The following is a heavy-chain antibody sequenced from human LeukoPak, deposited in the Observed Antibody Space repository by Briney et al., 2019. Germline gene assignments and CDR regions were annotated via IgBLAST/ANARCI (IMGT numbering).Heavy chain of an antibody. CDR3: ARVLGYYDSSGYYPDAFDI. CDR1: GFTFGDYY. J-gene: IGHJ3*02. Sequence: PGGSLRLSCAASGFTFGDYYMSWIRQAPGKGLEWVSYISSSSGYTSYADSVKGRFTISRDNAKNSLYLQMNSLRAEDTAVYYCARVLGYYDSSGYYPDAFDIWGQGTMVTVSS. D-gene: IGHD3-22*01. CDR2: ISSSSGYT. V-gene: IGHV3-11*05.